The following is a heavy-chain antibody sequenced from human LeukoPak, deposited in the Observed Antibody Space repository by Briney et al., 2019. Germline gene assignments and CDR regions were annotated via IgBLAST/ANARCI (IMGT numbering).Heavy chain of an antibody. CDR1: GYTFTGYY. CDR3: ARATDSSSWYDY. J-gene: IGHJ4*02. V-gene: IGHV1-2*02. CDR2: INPNSGGT. Sequence: PRASVKVSCKASGYTFTGYYMHWVRQAPGQGLEWMGWINPNSGGTNYAQKFQGRVTMTRDTSISTAYMELSRPRSDDTAVYYCARATDSSSWYDYWGQGTLVTVSS. D-gene: IGHD6-13*01.